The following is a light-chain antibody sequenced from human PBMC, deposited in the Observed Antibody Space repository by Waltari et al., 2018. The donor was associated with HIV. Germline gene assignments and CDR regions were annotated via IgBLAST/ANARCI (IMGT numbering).Light chain of an antibody. CDR2: NGS. J-gene: IGLJ1*01. V-gene: IGLV3-21*02. CDR3: HVWDRSSDHHV. CDR1: NIGSKS. Sequence: SYVLTQSPSVSVAPGQTASITCGGNNIGSKSVHWYQQKAGQAPVLVVYNGSDRPSGIPERFSGSRSGNAATLTISRVEAGDEADYSCHVWDRSSDHHVFGPGTKVTVL.